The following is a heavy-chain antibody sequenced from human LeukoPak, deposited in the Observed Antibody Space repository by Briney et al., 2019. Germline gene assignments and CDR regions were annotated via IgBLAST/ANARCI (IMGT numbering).Heavy chain of an antibody. CDR2: IYHSGST. Sequence: PSGTLSLTCAVSGGSISSSNWWSWVRQPPGKGLEWIGEIYHSGSTDYNPSLKSRVTISVDKSKSQFSLKLSSVTAADTAVYYCAKDVVTPGSEYLHHWGQGTLVTVSS. CDR3: AKDVVTPGSEYLHH. J-gene: IGHJ1*01. CDR1: GGSISSSNW. D-gene: IGHD4-23*01. V-gene: IGHV4-4*02.